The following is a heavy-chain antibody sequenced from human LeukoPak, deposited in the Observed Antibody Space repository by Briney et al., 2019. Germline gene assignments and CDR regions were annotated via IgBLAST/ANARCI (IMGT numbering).Heavy chain of an antibody. D-gene: IGHD6-19*01. CDR3: AKVPSSGWDYYFDY. CDR2: ISSSSSYT. CDR1: GFTFSDYY. Sequence: GVSLTLSCAASGFTFSDYYMSWIRQSPGKGLEWVSYISSSSSYTNYAASVKGRFTISRDNAKNSLYLQMNILRAEDTAVYYCAKVPSSGWDYYFDYWGQGTLVTVSS. V-gene: IGHV3-11*06. J-gene: IGHJ4*02.